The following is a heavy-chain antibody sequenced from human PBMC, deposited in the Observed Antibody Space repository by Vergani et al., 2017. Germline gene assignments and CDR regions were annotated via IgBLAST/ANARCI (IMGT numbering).Heavy chain of an antibody. V-gene: IGHV3-21*01. CDR2: ISSSSSYI. J-gene: IGHJ6*03. CDR3: ARDQATEYSSSSEGGDWYYYYYYMDV. D-gene: IGHD6-6*01. Sequence: EVQLVESGGGLVKPGGSLRLSCAASGFTFSSYSMNWVRQAPGTGLEWVSSISSSSSYIYYADSVKGRFTISRDNAKNSLYLQMNSLRAEDTAVYYCARDQATEYSSSSEGGDWYYYYYYMDVWGKGTTVTVSS. CDR1: GFTFSSYS.